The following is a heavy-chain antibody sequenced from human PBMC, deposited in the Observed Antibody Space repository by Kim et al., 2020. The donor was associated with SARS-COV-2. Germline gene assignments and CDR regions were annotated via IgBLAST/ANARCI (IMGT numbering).Heavy chain of an antibody. V-gene: IGHV3-23*01. J-gene: IGHJ4*02. Sequence: ADSVHGRFTISRDNSKNTLYLQMNSLGAEDTALYYCAKRGGNTYYYFDYWGQGTLVTVSS. D-gene: IGHD2-15*01. CDR3: AKRGGNTYYYFDY.